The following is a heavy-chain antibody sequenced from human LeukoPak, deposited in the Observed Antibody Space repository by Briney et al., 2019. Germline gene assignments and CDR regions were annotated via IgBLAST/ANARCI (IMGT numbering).Heavy chain of an antibody. Sequence: RASVKVSCKASGGTFSSYAISWVRQAPGQGLEWMGWISAYNGNTNYAQKLQGRVTMTTDTSTSTAYMELRSLRSDDTAVYYCARVVVVPAAIYDAFDIWGQGTMVTVSS. V-gene: IGHV1-18*01. J-gene: IGHJ3*02. CDR2: ISAYNGNT. CDR3: ARVVVVPAAIYDAFDI. D-gene: IGHD2-2*01. CDR1: GGTFSSYA.